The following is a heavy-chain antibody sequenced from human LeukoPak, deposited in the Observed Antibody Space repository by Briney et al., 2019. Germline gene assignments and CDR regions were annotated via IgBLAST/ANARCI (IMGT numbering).Heavy chain of an antibody. J-gene: IGHJ2*01. V-gene: IGHV3-21*01. CDR1: GFTFSAYS. CDR3: ARAPHL. Sequence: GGSLRLSCAASGFTFSAYSMNWVRQAPGQGLEWVSSITSSSSSTYYADSVKGRFTISRDNSKNTLYLQMNSLRAEDTAVYYCARAPHLWGRGTLVTVSS. CDR2: ITSSSSST.